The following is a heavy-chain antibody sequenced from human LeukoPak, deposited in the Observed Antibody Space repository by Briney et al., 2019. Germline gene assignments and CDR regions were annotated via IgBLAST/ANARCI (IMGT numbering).Heavy chain of an antibody. V-gene: IGHV3-30-3*01. CDR3: ARALLRYFDWLLRGHLDYYGMDV. J-gene: IGHJ6*02. CDR2: ISYDGSNK. CDR1: GFTFSSYA. D-gene: IGHD3-9*01. Sequence: GGSLRPSCAASGFTFSSYAMHWVRKAPGKGLEWVAVISYDGSNKYYADSVKGRFTISRDNSKNTLYLQMNSLRAEDTAVYYCARALLRYFDWLLRGHLDYYGMDVWGQGTTVTVSS.